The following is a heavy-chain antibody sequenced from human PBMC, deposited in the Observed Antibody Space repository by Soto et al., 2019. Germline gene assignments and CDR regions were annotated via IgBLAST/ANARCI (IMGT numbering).Heavy chain of an antibody. D-gene: IGHD3-10*01. J-gene: IGHJ6*02. Sequence: SVKVSCKASGGTFSSYAISWVRQAPGQGLEWMGGFNPIFETANYAQKFQGRVTITADESTNTAYMELSSLRSEDTAVYYCTRRITLIRGVIPPGYYYGMDVWGQGTTVTVSS. V-gene: IGHV1-69*13. CDR2: FNPIFETA. CDR3: TRRITLIRGVIPPGYYYGMDV. CDR1: GGTFSSYA.